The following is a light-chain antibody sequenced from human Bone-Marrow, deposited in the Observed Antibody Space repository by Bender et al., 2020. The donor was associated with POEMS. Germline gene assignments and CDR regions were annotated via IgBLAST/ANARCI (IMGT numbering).Light chain of an antibody. CDR2: EGN. V-gene: IGLV2-8*01. CDR1: SSDVGSYNY. CDR3: SSWDDSLSGWV. J-gene: IGLJ3*02. Sequence: QSALTQPDSVSGSPGQSITISCTGTSSDVGSYNYVSWYQQHPGKAPKLIISEGNKRPSGVPDRFSGSKSGNTASLTVSGLQSEDEGDYYCSSWDDSLSGWVFGGGTKLTVL.